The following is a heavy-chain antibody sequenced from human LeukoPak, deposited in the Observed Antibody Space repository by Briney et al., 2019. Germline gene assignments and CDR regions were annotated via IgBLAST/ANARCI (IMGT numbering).Heavy chain of an antibody. D-gene: IGHD1-26*01. J-gene: IGHJ4*02. V-gene: IGHV3-23*01. CDR3: AKVRSIRTYYSFDH. CDR2: ISGSGLMT. CDR1: GFTFSDYA. Sequence: QAGSSLRLSCAASGFTFSDYAMTWVRQAPGKGLEWVATISGSGLMTYYADSVKRWFTVSGDNSKNMRYLQVRSLTLADTAVYYFAKVRSIRTYYSFDHWSQGTLVTVFS.